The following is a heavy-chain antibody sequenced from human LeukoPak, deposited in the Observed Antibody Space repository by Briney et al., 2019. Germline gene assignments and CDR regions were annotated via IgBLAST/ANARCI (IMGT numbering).Heavy chain of an antibody. CDR2: MYSSGST. D-gene: IGHD2-2*01. J-gene: IGHJ3*02. V-gene: IGHV4-39*07. Sequence: SETLSLTCTVSGGSISSSSYYWGWIRQPPGKGLEWIGSMYSSGSTYYNPSLKSRVTISVDTSKNQFSLKLSSVTAADTAVYYCARGPPDCSSTSCYAFDAFDIWGQGTMVTVSS. CDR1: GGSISSSSYY. CDR3: ARGPPDCSSTSCYAFDAFDI.